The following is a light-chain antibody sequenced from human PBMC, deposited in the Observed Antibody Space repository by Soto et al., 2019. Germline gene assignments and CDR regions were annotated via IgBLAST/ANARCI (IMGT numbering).Light chain of an antibody. CDR2: DAS. CDR3: QHRSNWSWT. Sequence: EIVLTQSPATLSLSPGERATLSCRASQSVSTYLAWYQQKPGQAPRLLIDDASNRATDIPTRFSGSGSGTDFTLTISSLEPEDFAVYYCQHRSNWSWTFGQGTKVEIK. V-gene: IGKV3-11*01. CDR1: QSVSTY. J-gene: IGKJ1*01.